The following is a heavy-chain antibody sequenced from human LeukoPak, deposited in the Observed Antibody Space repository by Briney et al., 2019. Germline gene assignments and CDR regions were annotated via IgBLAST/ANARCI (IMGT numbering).Heavy chain of an antibody. Sequence: GGSRRLSCAASGFTFSDYYMSWIRQAPGKGLEGVSYISSSGSTIYYADSVKGRFTISRDNAKNSLYLQMNSLRAEDTAVYYFAELGITMIGGVWGKGTTVTISS. J-gene: IGHJ6*04. D-gene: IGHD3-10*02. CDR1: GFTFSDYY. CDR2: ISSSGSTI. CDR3: AELGITMIGGV. V-gene: IGHV3-11*04.